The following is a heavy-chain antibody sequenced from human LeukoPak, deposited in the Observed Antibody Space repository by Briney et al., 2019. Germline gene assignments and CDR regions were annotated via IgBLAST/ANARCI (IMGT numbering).Heavy chain of an antibody. CDR2: INPSGGST. Sequence: ASVKVSCKASGYTFTSYYMHWVRHAPGQGLEWMGIINPSGGSTSYAQKFQGRVTMTRDMSTSTVYMELSSLRSEDTAVYYCARERLVATISPDFDYWGQGTLVTVSS. J-gene: IGHJ4*02. CDR3: ARERLVATISPDFDY. D-gene: IGHD5-24*01. V-gene: IGHV1-46*01. CDR1: GYTFTSYY.